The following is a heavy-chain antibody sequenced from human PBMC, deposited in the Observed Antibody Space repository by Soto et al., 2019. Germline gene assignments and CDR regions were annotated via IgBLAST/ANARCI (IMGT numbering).Heavy chain of an antibody. J-gene: IGHJ4*02. CDR3: ARGTGPGYSSGWYYLFY. Sequence: GASVKVSCKASGYTFTGYYMHWVRQAPGQGLEWTGWINPNSGGTNYAQKFQGRVTMTRDTSISTAYMELSRLRSDDAAVYYCARGTGPGYSSGWYYLFYWGQGTLVTVSS. D-gene: IGHD6-19*01. CDR2: INPNSGGT. V-gene: IGHV1-2*02. CDR1: GYTFTGYY.